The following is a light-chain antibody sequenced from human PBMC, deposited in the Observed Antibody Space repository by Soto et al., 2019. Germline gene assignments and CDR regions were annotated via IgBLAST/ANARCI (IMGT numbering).Light chain of an antibody. CDR3: GTWDSSLSVVV. CDR2: DNN. CDR1: SSNIGNHY. Sequence: QSVLTQPPSVSAAPGQKVTISCSGSSSNIGNHYVSWYQQLPGTAPKLLIYDNNQRPSGIPDRFSVSKSGTSATLGITGLQTGDEADYYCGTWDSSLSVVVFGGGTKLTVL. J-gene: IGLJ2*01. V-gene: IGLV1-51*01.